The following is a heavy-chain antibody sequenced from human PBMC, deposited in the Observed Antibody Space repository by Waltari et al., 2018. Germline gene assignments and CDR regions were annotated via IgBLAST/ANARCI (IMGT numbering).Heavy chain of an antibody. Sequence: EVQLLESGGALVLPGGSLRLSCAASGFTFEKFAITWVRQAPGEGVEGVSSSGDKGASSYYADSGRGRFTISRDNSKDTLYLQMNSLRAEDTAVYYCAKDQSGSYSGWFDPWGQGTLVTVSS. CDR2: SGDKGASS. J-gene: IGHJ5*02. CDR1: GFTFEKFA. V-gene: IGHV3-23*01. CDR3: AKDQSGSYSGWFDP. D-gene: IGHD1-26*01.